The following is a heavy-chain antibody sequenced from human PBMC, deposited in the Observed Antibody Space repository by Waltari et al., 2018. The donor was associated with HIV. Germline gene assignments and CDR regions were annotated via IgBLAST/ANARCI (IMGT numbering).Heavy chain of an antibody. J-gene: IGHJ5*02. CDR3: ARDTGYCSFGSCSYNWLDP. CDR1: GFPCSRYA. Sequence: QVHLVESGGGVVQPGRSLSISCAASGFPCSRYANHWVRQAPGKGLEWVALISYDGSKKYYADSVKVRFTISRDNSKNTLYLQMNSLRAEDTSVYYCARDTGYCSFGSCSYNWLDPWGQGTLVSVSS. CDR2: ISYDGSKK. V-gene: IGHV3-30*01. D-gene: IGHD2-15*01.